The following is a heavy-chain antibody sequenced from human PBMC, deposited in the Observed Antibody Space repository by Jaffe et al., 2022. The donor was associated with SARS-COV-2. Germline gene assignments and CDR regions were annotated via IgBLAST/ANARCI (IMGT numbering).Heavy chain of an antibody. V-gene: IGHV4-39*01. CDR2: IYYSGST. J-gene: IGHJ4*02. CDR1: GGSISSSSYY. CDR3: ATGPFGVVIIGGDY. Sequence: QLQLQESGPGLVKPSETLSLTCTVSGGSISSSSYYWGWIRQPPGKGLEWIGSIYYSGSTYYNPSLKSRVTISVDTSKNQFSLKLSSVTAADTAVYYCATGPFGVVIIGGDYWGQGTLVTVSS. D-gene: IGHD3-3*01.